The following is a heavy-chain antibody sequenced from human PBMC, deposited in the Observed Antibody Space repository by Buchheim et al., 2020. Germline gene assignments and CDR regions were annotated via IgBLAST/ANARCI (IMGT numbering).Heavy chain of an antibody. Sequence: QVQLQESGPGLVKPSGTLSLTCAVSGGSISSSNWWSWVRQPPGKGLKWIGEIYHSGSTNYNPSLKSRVTISVDKSKNQFSLKLSSVTAADTAVYYCARRRRRDGYNPVRRGRPDDAFDIWGQGT. CDR2: IYHSGST. CDR1: GGSISSSNW. V-gene: IGHV4-4*02. J-gene: IGHJ3*02. CDR3: ARRRRRDGYNPVRRGRPDDAFDI. D-gene: IGHD5-24*01.